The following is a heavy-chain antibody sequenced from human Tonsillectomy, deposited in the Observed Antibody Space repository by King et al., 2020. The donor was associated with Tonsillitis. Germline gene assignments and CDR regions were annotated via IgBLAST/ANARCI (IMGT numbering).Heavy chain of an antibody. CDR2: ISGSGGST. J-gene: IGHJ4*02. D-gene: IGHD3-22*01. CDR1: GFTFSSYA. Sequence: VQLVESGGGLVQPGGSLRLSCAASGFTFSSYAMSWVRQAPGKGLEWASAISGSGGSTYYADSVKGRFTISRDNSKNTLYLQMNSLRAEDTAVYYCAKDLSTYYYDSSGYSGEDYWGQGTLVTVSS. V-gene: IGHV3-23*04. CDR3: AKDLSTYYYDSSGYSGEDY.